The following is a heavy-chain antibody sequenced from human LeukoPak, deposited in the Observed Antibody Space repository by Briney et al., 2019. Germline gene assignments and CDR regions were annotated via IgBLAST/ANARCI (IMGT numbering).Heavy chain of an antibody. D-gene: IGHD6-13*01. CDR1: GYSFPTYD. Sequence: ASVKVSCKASGYSFPTYDINWVRQATGQGLQWMGWMSSKSGHTAYAQKFQGRVIFTRNISISTAYMEVSSLTSEDTAVYYCARDRRSDAAPDAFDIWGQGTMVTVSS. J-gene: IGHJ3*02. CDR3: ARDRRSDAAPDAFDI. V-gene: IGHV1-8*03. CDR2: MSSKSGHT.